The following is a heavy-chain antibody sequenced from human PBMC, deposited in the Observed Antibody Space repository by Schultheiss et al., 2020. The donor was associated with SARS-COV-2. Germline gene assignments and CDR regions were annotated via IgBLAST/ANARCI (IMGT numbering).Heavy chain of an antibody. CDR3: ARDAPNYYDTLLSPAIDY. D-gene: IGHD3-22*01. J-gene: IGHJ4*02. V-gene: IGHV3-33*01. CDR2: IWYDGSNK. CDR1: GFTFSSYG. Sequence: GESLKISCAASGFTFSSYGMHWVRQAPGKGLEWVAVIWYDGSNKYYADSVKGRFTISRDNSKNTLYLQMNSLRAEDTAVYYCARDAPNYYDTLLSPAIDYWGQGTLVTVSS.